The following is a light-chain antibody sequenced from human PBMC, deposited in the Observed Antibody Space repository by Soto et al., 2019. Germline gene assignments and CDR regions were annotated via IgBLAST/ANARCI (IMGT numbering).Light chain of an antibody. CDR1: ESIDNW. J-gene: IGKJ1*01. Sequence: DIQMTQSPSTLSASVGDTVTITCRASESIDNWLAWYQQKPGKAPQLLIFAASTWVRGVPSRFSGRGSGTEFTLTISSLQADDYAAFYCQQYHPDWTFGQGTKVDIK. CDR3: QQYHPDWT. V-gene: IGKV1-5*01. CDR2: AAS.